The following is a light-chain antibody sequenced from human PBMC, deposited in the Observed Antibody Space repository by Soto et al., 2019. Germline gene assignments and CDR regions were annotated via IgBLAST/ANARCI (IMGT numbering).Light chain of an antibody. CDR2: DVS. J-gene: IGLJ2*01. CDR3: TSYSSSRILL. Sequence: QSALTQPASVSGSPGQSITISCTGTSSDVGGYKYVSWYQQHPGKAPKLMIYDVSNRPSGVSNRFSASKSDNTASLTISGLQAEDEADYYCTSYSSSRILLFGGGTQLTVL. CDR1: SSDVGGYKY. V-gene: IGLV2-14*01.